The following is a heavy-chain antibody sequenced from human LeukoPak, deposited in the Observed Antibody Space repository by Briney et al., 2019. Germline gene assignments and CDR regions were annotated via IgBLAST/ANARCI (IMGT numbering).Heavy chain of an antibody. V-gene: IGHV3-30*02. CDR1: GFSFKTDG. Sequence: GGSLRLSCVASGFSFKTDGMHWVRQAPDKGLEWMAFIRHDGSLSYYGETAKGRFTISRDNSKNTLYLQMNSLRTDDTAVYYCVRGDDYGSSTRLPKFNWFDPWGQGSLVIVSS. CDR3: VRGDDYGSSTRLPKFNWFDP. CDR2: IRHDGSLS. J-gene: IGHJ5*02. D-gene: IGHD4-17*01.